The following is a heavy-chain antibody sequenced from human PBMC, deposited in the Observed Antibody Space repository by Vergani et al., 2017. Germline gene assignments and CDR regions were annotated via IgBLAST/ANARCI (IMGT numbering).Heavy chain of an antibody. CDR1: SGSISRGSYY. J-gene: IGHJ4*02. Sequence: QLQLQESGSGLVKPSQTLSLTCAVSSGSISRGSYYWSWIRQPAGKGLEWIGRIYSSGGTDYNPSLKSRVSISVDTSKNQFSLRLSSVTAADTAVYYCARVSWYIDSWGQGTLVTVSS. V-gene: IGHV4-61*02. CDR3: ARVSWYIDS. D-gene: IGHD1-1*01. CDR2: IYSSGGT.